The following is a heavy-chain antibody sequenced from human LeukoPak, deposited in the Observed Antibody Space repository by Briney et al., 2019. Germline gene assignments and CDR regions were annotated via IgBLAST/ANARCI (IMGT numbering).Heavy chain of an antibody. V-gene: IGHV3-23*01. Sequence: GGSLRLSCAASGFTFSSYAMSWVRQAPGKGLEWVSAISGSGGSTYYADSVKGRFTISRDNSKNTLYLQMNSLRAEDTAVYYCAKDLRYYGSGSYLDYWGQGTLVTVSS. J-gene: IGHJ4*02. CDR2: ISGSGGST. D-gene: IGHD3-10*01. CDR1: GFTFSSYA. CDR3: AKDLRYYGSGSYLDY.